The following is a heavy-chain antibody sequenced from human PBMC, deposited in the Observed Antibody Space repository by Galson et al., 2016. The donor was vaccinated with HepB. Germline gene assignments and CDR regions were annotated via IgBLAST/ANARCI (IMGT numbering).Heavy chain of an antibody. J-gene: IGHJ3*01. CDR2: SYSGGRT. D-gene: IGHD2-8*01. V-gene: IGHV3-53*01. CDR1: GFSVSNND. CDR3: AREGCINGVCHLDGVDV. Sequence: SLRLSCAASGFSVSNNDASWVRQAPGKGLEWVSVSYSGGRTCYADSVKGRFTVSRDDSKNTLYLQMNSLRVEDTAVYYCAREGCINGVCHLDGVDVWGQGTMVTVSS.